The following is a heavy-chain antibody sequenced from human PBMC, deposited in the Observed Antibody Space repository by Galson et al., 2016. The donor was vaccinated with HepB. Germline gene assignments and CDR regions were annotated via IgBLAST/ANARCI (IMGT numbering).Heavy chain of an antibody. CDR1: GFTFSSYG. V-gene: IGHV3-30*03. J-gene: IGHJ4*02. CDR3: ARDGISSLDQ. D-gene: IGHD2/OR15-2a*01. Sequence: LRLSCAASGFTFSSYGMHWVRQAPGKGLDRVALITPEGSDTYYADAVKGRFTISRDNSKNTLSLQMNSLRAEDTAIYYCARDGISSLDQWGQGILVTVSS. CDR2: ITPEGSDT.